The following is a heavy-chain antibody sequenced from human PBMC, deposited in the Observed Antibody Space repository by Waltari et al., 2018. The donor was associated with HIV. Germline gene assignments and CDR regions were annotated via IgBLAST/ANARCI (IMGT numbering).Heavy chain of an antibody. J-gene: IGHJ4*02. CDR3: AKDLYCSGGNCYSRVLDS. CDR2: ISGMGGST. D-gene: IGHD2-15*01. Sequence: EVQVVESGGGLVQPGGSLRLSCAASGFTFSKYAMSWVRQAPGKGLEWVAAISGMGGSTHYADSVKGRFTISRDSSKNTRDLQRNSLRAEDTAVYFCAKDLYCSGGNCYSRVLDSWGQGTLVTVSS. CDR1: GFTFSKYA. V-gene: IGHV3-23*04.